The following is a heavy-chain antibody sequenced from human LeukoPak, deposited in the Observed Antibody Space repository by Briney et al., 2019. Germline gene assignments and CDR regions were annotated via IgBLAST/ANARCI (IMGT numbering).Heavy chain of an antibody. J-gene: IGHJ4*02. D-gene: IGHD2-2*01. CDR1: GFTFSSYE. CDR2: ISSSGSTI. V-gene: IGHV3-48*03. CDR3: ASTIVVVPAAMDY. Sequence: PGGSLRFSCAASGFTFSSYEMNGVRQAPGKGLEWVSYISSSGSTIYYADSVKGRFTISRDNAKNSLYLQMNSLRAEDTAVYYCASTIVVVPAAMDYWGQGTLVTVSS.